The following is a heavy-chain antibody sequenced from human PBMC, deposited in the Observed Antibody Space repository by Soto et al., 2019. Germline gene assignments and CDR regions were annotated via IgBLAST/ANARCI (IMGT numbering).Heavy chain of an antibody. CDR2: IYYSGST. Sequence: PSETLSLTCTVSGGSISSGDYYWSWIRQPPGKGLEWIGYIYYSGSTYYNPSLKSRVTISVDTSKNQFSLKLSSVTAADTAVYYCARGASYCTNGVCYRVFDYWGQGTLVTVSS. V-gene: IGHV4-30-4*01. CDR1: GGSISSGDYY. CDR3: ARGASYCTNGVCYRVFDY. D-gene: IGHD2-8*01. J-gene: IGHJ4*02.